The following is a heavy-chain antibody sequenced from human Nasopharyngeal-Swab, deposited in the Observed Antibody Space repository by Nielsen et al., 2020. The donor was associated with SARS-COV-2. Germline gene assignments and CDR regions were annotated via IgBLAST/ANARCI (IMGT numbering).Heavy chain of an antibody. J-gene: IGHJ4*02. CDR2: IKEDGSEK. D-gene: IGHD1-20*01. Sequence: GGSLRPSCAASGFTFGNYWMSWVRQAPGKRLEWVANIKEDGSEKDYVDSVKGRFTISRDNIKNSLYLQMNSLRVEDTAVYFCARLPRNNWRLDSWGQGILVTVSS. CDR3: ARLPRNNWRLDS. CDR1: GFTFGNYW. V-gene: IGHV3-7*03.